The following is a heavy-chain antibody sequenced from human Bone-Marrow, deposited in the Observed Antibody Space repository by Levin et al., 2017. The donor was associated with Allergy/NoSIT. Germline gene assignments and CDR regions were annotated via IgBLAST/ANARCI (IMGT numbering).Heavy chain of an antibody. CDR1: RFTFSTYA. Sequence: PSQTLSLTCAASRFTFSTYAMSWVRQAPRKGLEWVSSISKTGINTHYADSVKGRFIISRDNSKNTLYLQMNSLRAEDTAIYFCAKDALMTMAGGFYQDHGMEVWGQGTTVTVSS. CDR2: ISKTGINT. J-gene: IGHJ6*02. V-gene: IGHV3-23*01. CDR3: AKDALMTMAGGFYQDHGMEV. D-gene: IGHD2-8*02.